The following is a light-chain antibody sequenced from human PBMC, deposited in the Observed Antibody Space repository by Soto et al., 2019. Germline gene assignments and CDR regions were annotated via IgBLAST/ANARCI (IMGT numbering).Light chain of an antibody. CDR2: DAS. CDR3: QQYCRSPPFT. J-gene: IGKJ3*01. CDR1: QSVSGSF. Sequence: IVLTQSPGTLSLSPGERATLSCRASQSVSGSFLAWYQQKPGQAPRLLIYDASTRATGIPDRFSASGSGTDFTLTISRLEPEDFAVYYCQQYCRSPPFTFGPGTKVDIK. V-gene: IGKV3-20*01.